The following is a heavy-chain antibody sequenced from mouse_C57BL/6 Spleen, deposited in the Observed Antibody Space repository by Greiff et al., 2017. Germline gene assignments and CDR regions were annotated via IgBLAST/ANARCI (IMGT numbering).Heavy chain of an antibody. Sequence: VQLQQSGPELVKPGASVKISCKASGYTFTDYYMNWVKQSHGKSLEWIGDINPNNGGTSYNQKFKGKATLTVDKSSSTAYMGRRSLTSEDSAVYYCARSGWGWYFDVWGTGTTVTVSS. D-gene: IGHD2-3*01. CDR2: INPNNGGT. CDR3: ARSGWGWYFDV. CDR1: GYTFTDYY. J-gene: IGHJ1*03. V-gene: IGHV1-26*01.